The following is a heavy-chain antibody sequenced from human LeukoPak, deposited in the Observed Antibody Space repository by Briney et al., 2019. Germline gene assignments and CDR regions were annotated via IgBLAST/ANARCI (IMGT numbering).Heavy chain of an antibody. CDR2: IYYSGST. J-gene: IGHJ5*02. Sequence: SETLSLTCTVSGGSISSGDYYWSWIRQPPGKGLEWIGYIYYSGSTYYNPSLKSRVTISVDTSKNQFSLKLSSVTAADTAVYYCARGATYYDILTGSWFDPWGQGTLVTVSS. CDR1: GGSISSGDYY. V-gene: IGHV4-30-4*01. CDR3: ARGATYYDILTGSWFDP. D-gene: IGHD3-9*01.